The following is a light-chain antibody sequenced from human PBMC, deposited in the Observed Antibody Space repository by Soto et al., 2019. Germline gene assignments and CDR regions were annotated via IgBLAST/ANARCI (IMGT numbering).Light chain of an antibody. J-gene: IGLJ1*01. Sequence: QSVLTQPPSASGTPGQRATISCCGSNSNIGSDIVNCHQLLPGAAPEVLINTTNQRPSGVPERFSGSKSGTSASLAISGLQSEDEANSSCATWDGGLSGPFVFGTGTKVTVL. CDR3: ATWDGGLSGPFV. V-gene: IGLV1-44*01. CDR1: NSNIGSDI. CDR2: TTN.